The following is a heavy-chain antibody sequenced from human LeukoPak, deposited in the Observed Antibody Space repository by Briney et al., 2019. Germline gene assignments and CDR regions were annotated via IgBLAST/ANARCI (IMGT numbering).Heavy chain of an antibody. V-gene: IGHV4-59*01. J-gene: IGHJ4*02. CDR2: IYYTRST. CDR3: ARVRYSDTFPGYYGDGYFDY. D-gene: IGHD3-9*01. CDR1: VGSISSYY. Sequence: SETLSLTCTVSVGSISSYYWSCIRQPPGKGLEWIGYIYYTRSTHYNPSLKSRVSISVDTSKHQFSLKLSSVTAADTAVYYCARVRYSDTFPGYYGDGYFDYWGQGTLVTVSS.